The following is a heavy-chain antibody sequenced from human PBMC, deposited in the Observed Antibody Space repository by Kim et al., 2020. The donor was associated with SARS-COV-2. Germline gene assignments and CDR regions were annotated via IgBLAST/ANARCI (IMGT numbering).Heavy chain of an antibody. Sequence: GGSLRLSCAASGFTFDDYAMHWVRQAPGKGLEWVSGISWNSGSIGYVDSVKGRFTISRDNAKNSLYLQMNRLRAEDTALYYCAKDSQVRCYWKSYGMDVWGQGTTVTVSS. J-gene: IGHJ6*02. D-gene: IGHD2-15*01. CDR2: ISWNSGSI. CDR3: AKDSQVRCYWKSYGMDV. V-gene: IGHV3-9*01. CDR1: GFTFDDYA.